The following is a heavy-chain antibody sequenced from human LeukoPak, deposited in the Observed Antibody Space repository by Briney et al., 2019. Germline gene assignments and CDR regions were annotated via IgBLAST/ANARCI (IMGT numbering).Heavy chain of an antibody. CDR1: GDSVSSNSAA. CDR2: TYYRSKWYT. J-gene: IGHJ4*02. D-gene: IGHD3-10*01. Sequence: SQALSLTCAISGDSVSSNSAAWIWIRQSPSRGLEWLGRTYYRSKWYTEYAVSVKSRITINPDTSKNQFSLQLSSVNPEDTAVYYCARLGSGSNYWGQGTLVTVSS. V-gene: IGHV6-1*01. CDR3: ARLGSGSNY.